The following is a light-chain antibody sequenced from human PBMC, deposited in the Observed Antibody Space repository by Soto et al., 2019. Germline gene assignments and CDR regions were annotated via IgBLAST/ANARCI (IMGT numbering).Light chain of an antibody. CDR3: SSYAGSNIVL. CDR2: EVS. Sequence: QSVLTQPPSASGSPGQSVTISCTGTSSDVGGYNYVSWYQQHPGKAPKLMIYEVSKRPSGVPDRVSGSKSGNTASLTVSGLQAEDEAGYFCSSYAGSNIVLFGGGTKLTVL. V-gene: IGLV2-8*01. CDR1: SSDVGGYNY. J-gene: IGLJ2*01.